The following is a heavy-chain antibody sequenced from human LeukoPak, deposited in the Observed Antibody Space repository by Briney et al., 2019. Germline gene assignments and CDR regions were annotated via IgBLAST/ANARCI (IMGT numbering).Heavy chain of an antibody. D-gene: IGHD1-26*01. J-gene: IGHJ4*02. V-gene: IGHV1-2*02. CDR2: INPNSGGT. CDR1: GYTLTELS. Sequence: WASVKVSCKVSGYTLTELSMHWVRQAPGQGLEWMGWINPNSGGTNYAQKFQGRVTMTRDTSISTAYMELSRLRSDDTAVYYCARDQLGATKDWGQGTLVTVSS. CDR3: ARDQLGATKD.